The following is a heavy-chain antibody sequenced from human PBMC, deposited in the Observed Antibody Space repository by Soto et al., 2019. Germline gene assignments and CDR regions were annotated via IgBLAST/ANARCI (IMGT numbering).Heavy chain of an antibody. CDR1: GFTFSSYG. CDR2: ISYDGSNK. V-gene: IGHV3-30*18. J-gene: IGHJ4*02. Sequence: QAGGSLRLSCAASGFTFSSYGMHWVRQAPGKGLEWVAVISYDGSNKYYADSVKGRFTISRDNSKNTLYLQMNSLRAEDTAVYYCAKDATTRVEWVHFDYWGQGTLVTVSS. D-gene: IGHD2-15*01. CDR3: AKDATTRVEWVHFDY.